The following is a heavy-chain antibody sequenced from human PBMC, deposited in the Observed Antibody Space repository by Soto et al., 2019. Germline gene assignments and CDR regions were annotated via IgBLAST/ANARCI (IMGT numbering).Heavy chain of an antibody. CDR2: IYWADDK. J-gene: IGHJ5*02. Sequence: QITLKESGPTLVKPTQTLTLTCTFSGFSLSTSGVGVGWIRQPPGKALEWLALIYWADDKRYSPSLKSRLTITKDTSKNQVVLTMTNRDPVDTATYYCAHSDYDYPVFDPWGQGTLVTVSS. V-gene: IGHV2-5*02. CDR1: GFSLSTSGVG. CDR3: AHSDYDYPVFDP. D-gene: IGHD3-3*01.